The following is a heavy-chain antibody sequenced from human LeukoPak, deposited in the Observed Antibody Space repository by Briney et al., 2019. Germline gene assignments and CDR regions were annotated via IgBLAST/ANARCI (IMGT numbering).Heavy chain of an antibody. CDR3: AKHHYSSSRDYFDY. D-gene: IGHD6-13*01. V-gene: IGHV3-23*01. CDR1: GFTFGTYA. Sequence: GGSLRLSCADSGFTFGTYAMTWVRQAPGKGLEWVSVISGSGGSTNYADSVKGRFIISRDNSRNTLFLQMNSLRAKDTAVYYCAKHHYSSSRDYFDYWGQGTLVTVSS. CDR2: ISGSGGST. J-gene: IGHJ4*02.